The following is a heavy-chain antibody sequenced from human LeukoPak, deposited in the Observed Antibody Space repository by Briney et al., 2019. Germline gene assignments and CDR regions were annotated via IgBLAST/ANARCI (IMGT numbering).Heavy chain of an antibody. CDR1: GFTFSSYD. CDR2: ISNSGDSI. Sequence: GGSLRLSCAASGFTFSSYDMSWVRQAPGKGLEWVSFISNSGDSIYYADSVKGRFTISRDNAKNSLFLQMNSLRAEDTAVYYCARSEARFMLSWGQGTLVTVSS. J-gene: IGHJ4*02. CDR3: ARSEARFMLS. V-gene: IGHV3-48*03. D-gene: IGHD3-16*02.